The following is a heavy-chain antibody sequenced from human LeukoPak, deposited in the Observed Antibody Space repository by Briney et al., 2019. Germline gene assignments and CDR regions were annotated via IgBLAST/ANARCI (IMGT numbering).Heavy chain of an antibody. Sequence: GASVKVSCKASGGTFSSYAISWVRQAPGQGLEWMGRIIPILGIANYAQKFQGRVTITADKSTSTAYMELSSLRSEDTAVYYCALSDVTAIYGMDVWGQGTTVTVSS. CDR2: IIPILGIA. J-gene: IGHJ6*02. D-gene: IGHD2-21*02. CDR1: GGTFSSYA. V-gene: IGHV1-69*04. CDR3: ALSDVTAIYGMDV.